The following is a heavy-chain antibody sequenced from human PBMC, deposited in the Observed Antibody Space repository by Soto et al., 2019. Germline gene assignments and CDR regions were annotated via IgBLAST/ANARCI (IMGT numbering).Heavy chain of an antibody. Sequence: SETLSLTCTVSVGSINTFYWRWVRQPAGKGLEWIGRIFSSGSTSFNPSLESRVAMSVDTSKNHFSLNLSSVTAADMAVYYCAREGSYSAYNFAHGIQLWSFDFWGQGALVTVSS. J-gene: IGHJ4*02. CDR3: AREGSYSAYNFAHGIQLWSFDF. V-gene: IGHV4-4*07. D-gene: IGHD5-12*01. CDR2: IFSSGST. CDR1: VGSINTFY.